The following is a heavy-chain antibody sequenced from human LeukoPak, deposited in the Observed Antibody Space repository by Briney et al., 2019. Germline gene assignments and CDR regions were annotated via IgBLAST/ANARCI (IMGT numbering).Heavy chain of an antibody. CDR3: AKEGGELWFGELLPNSAFDY. D-gene: IGHD3-10*01. V-gene: IGHV3-23*01. Sequence: GGTLRLSCAVSGFTFSSYGMSWVRQAPGKGLEWVSAISGSGYSAYYADSVKGRFTISRDNAKNSLYLQMNSLRAEDTALYYCAKEGGELWFGELLPNSAFDYWGQGTLVTVSS. J-gene: IGHJ4*02. CDR1: GFTFSSYG. CDR2: ISGSGYSA.